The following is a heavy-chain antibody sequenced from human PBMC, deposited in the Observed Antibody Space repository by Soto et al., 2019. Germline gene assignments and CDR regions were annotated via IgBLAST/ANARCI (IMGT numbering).Heavy chain of an antibody. CDR1: GGTFSSYA. CDR3: ARGRHHERYCISTSCPYYFDY. Sequence: QVQLVQSGAEVKKPGSSVKVSCKASGGTFSSYAISWVRQAPGQGLEWMGGIIPIFGTANYAQKFQGRVTITADESTSTAYMELSSLRSEDTAVYYCARGRHHERYCISTSCPYYFDYWGQGTLVTVSS. J-gene: IGHJ4*02. V-gene: IGHV1-69*12. CDR2: IIPIFGTA. D-gene: IGHD2-2*01.